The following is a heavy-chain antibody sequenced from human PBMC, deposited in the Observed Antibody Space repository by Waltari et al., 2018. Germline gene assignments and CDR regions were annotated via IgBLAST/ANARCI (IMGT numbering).Heavy chain of an antibody. Sequence: EVQLLESGGGLVQPGGSLRLSCAASGFTFSSYAMSWVRQAPGKGLEWVSAISGSGGSTYYADSVKGRFTISRDNSKNTLYLQMNSLRAEDTAVYYCAKGPSKVRWLRGAYYYMDVWGKGTTVTISS. V-gene: IGHV3-23*01. CDR1: GFTFSSYA. CDR2: ISGSGGST. D-gene: IGHD3-10*01. CDR3: AKGPSKVRWLRGAYYYMDV. J-gene: IGHJ6*03.